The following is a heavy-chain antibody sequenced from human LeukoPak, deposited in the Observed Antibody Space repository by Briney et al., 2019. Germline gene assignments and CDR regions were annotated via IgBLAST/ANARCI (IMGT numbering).Heavy chain of an antibody. CDR2: IYTSGST. CDR1: GGSISSYY. D-gene: IGHD6-19*01. V-gene: IGHV4-4*07. CDR3: ATDSEVSSGWYPFDY. Sequence: SETLSLTCTVSGGSISSYYWSWIRQPAGKGLEWIGRIYTSGSTNYNPSLKSRVTMSVDTSKNQFSPKLSSVTAADTAVYYCATDSEVSSGWYPFDYWGQGTLVTVSS. J-gene: IGHJ4*02.